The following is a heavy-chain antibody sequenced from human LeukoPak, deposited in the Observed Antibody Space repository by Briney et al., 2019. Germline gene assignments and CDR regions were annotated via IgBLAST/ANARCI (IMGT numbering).Heavy chain of an antibody. Sequence: SETLSLTCTVSGGSIGSFYWTWIRQPPGKGLEWIGYIYSSGTTNYNPSLKSRVTISVDTSKNQFSLKLSSVTAADTAVYYCAKDHYYYESSGLYDYWGQGTLVTVSS. V-gene: IGHV4-59*01. CDR2: IYSSGTT. D-gene: IGHD3-22*01. CDR1: GGSIGSFY. CDR3: AKDHYYYESSGLYDY. J-gene: IGHJ4*02.